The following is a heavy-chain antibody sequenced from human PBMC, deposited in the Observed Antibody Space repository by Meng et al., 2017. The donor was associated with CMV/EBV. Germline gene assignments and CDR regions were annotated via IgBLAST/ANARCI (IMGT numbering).Heavy chain of an antibody. CDR3: ARDRYYDFWSGYHQGDAFDV. Sequence: GGSLRLSCAASGFTFSNYEMNWVRQAPGKGLEWVSYISSSGDVIYYADSVKGRFTISRDNAKNSLYLQMSSLRAEDTAVYYCARDRYYDFWSGYHQGDAFDVWGQGTLVTVSS. CDR1: GFTFSNYE. J-gene: IGHJ3*01. D-gene: IGHD3-3*01. V-gene: IGHV3-48*03. CDR2: ISSSGDVI.